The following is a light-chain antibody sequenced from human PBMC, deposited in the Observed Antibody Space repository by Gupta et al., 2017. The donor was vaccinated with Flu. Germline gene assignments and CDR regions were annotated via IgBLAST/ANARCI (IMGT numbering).Light chain of an antibody. CDR1: SSRIGTNY. Sequence: KSTISCSGSSSRIGTNYVSWYQHFPGTAPILLIYYNNVRPSGVPDRFSGSKSGTSATLGITGLQTGDEAVYYCGTWDGSLSVGVFGGGTKLTVL. J-gene: IGLJ2*01. CDR2: YNN. V-gene: IGLV1-51*01. CDR3: GTWDGSLSVGV.